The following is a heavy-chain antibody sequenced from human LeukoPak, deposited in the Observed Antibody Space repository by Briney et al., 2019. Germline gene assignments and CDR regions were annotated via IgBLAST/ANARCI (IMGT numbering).Heavy chain of an antibody. J-gene: IGHJ6*03. CDR2: ISTYNGNT. CDR1: GYIFTSFG. V-gene: IGHV1-18*01. D-gene: IGHD3-9*01. CDR3: ARVTGSAYYYYYMDV. Sequence: GASVKVSCKTSGYIFTSFGITWVRQAPGQGLEWMGWISTYNGNTNYAQNLQGRVTMTTDTSTSTAYMELSSLRSEDTAVYYCARVTGSAYYYYYMDVWGKGTTVTISS.